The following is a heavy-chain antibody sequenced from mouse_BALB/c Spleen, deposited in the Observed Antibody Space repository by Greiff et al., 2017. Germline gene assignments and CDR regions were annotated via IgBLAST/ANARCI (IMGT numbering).Heavy chain of an antibody. Sequence: EVMLVESGGGLVPPGGSRKLSCAASGFTFSSFGMHWVRQAPEKGLEWVAYISSGSSTIYYADTVTGRFTISRDNPKNTLFLQMTSLRSEDTAMYYCARKGYDVAWFAYWGQGTLVTVSA. V-gene: IGHV5-17*02. CDR3: ARKGYDVAWFAY. CDR2: ISSGSSTI. CDR1: GFTFSSFG. J-gene: IGHJ3*01. D-gene: IGHD2-2*01.